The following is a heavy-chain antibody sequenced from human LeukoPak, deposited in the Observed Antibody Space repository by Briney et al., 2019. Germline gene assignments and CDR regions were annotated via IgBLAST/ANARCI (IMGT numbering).Heavy chain of an antibody. CDR3: AKDQYGMTTVITAFDY. J-gene: IGHJ4*02. Sequence: GGSLRLSCAASGFTFSSYAMSWVRQAPGKGLEWVSAISGSGGSTYYAGSVKGRFTISRDNSKNTLYLQMNSPRAEDTAVYYCAKDQYGMTTVITAFDYWGQGTLVTVSS. D-gene: IGHD4-17*01. CDR2: ISGSGGST. V-gene: IGHV3-23*01. CDR1: GFTFSSYA.